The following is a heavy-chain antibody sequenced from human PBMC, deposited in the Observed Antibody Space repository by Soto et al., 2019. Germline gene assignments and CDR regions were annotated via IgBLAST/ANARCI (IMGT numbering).Heavy chain of an antibody. V-gene: IGHV4-59*01. CDR1: GGSISSYY. CDR2: IYYSGST. Sequence: SETLSLTCTVSGGSISSYYWSWIRQPPGKGLEWIGYIYYSGSTNYNPSLKSRVTISVDTSKNQFSLKLSSVTAADTAVYYCARDQVGYYYDSSGYPPYYYYYGMDVWGQGTTVTVSS. J-gene: IGHJ6*02. CDR3: ARDQVGYYYDSSGYPPYYYYYGMDV. D-gene: IGHD3-22*01.